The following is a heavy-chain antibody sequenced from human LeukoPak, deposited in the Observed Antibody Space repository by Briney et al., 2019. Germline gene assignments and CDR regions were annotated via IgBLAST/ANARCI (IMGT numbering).Heavy chain of an antibody. Sequence: GGSLRLSCVVSDFIFSSYAMSWVRQVPGKGLEWVSVISGSGVSTNYADSVKGRFTISRDNSKNTLYLQMNSLRAEDTAVYFCAKSRSGSANWALQIFDNWGQGTLVTVSS. CDR2: ISGSGVST. J-gene: IGHJ4*02. CDR1: DFIFSSYA. V-gene: IGHV3-23*01. D-gene: IGHD1-1*01. CDR3: AKSRSGSANWALQIFDN.